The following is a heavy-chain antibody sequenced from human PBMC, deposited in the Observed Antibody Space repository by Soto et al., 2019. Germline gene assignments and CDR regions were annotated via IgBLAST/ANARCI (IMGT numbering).Heavy chain of an antibody. Sequence: ASVKVSCKASGYTFTSYAMHWVRQAPGQRREWMGWINAGNGNTKYSQKFQGRVTITRDTSASTAYMELSSLRSEDTAVYYCARGAYNNRIAVAGTGVDYWGQGTLVTVSS. V-gene: IGHV1-3*01. CDR1: GYTFTSYA. CDR2: INAGNGNT. J-gene: IGHJ4*02. D-gene: IGHD6-19*01. CDR3: ARGAYNNRIAVAGTGVDY.